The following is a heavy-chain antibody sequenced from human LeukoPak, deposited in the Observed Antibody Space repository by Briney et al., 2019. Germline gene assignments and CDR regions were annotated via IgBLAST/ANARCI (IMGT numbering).Heavy chain of an antibody. CDR1: GGSISSYY. V-gene: IGHV4-59*01. D-gene: IGHD3-22*01. Sequence: PSETLSLTCTVSGGSISSYYWSWIRQPPGKGLEWIGYIYYSGSTNYNPSLKSRVTISVDTSKNQFSLKLSSVTAADTAVYYCARAVYYYDSSGSLRAGPFGYRGQGTLVTVSS. CDR3: ARAVYYYDSSGSLRAGPFGY. CDR2: IYYSGST. J-gene: IGHJ4*02.